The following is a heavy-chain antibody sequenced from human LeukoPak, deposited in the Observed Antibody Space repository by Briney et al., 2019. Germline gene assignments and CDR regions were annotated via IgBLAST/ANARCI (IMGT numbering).Heavy chain of an antibody. D-gene: IGHD3-16*01. J-gene: IGHJ6*02. Sequence: PSETLSLTCTVSGDSISGSYWTWVRQPPGQGLEWIGQIHYSGRADYNPSLKRRITISVDTSKNQMSLTLTSVTAADTAIYYCVRFGVDYDMGVWGQGTTVTVFS. CDR3: VRFGVDYDMGV. V-gene: IGHV4-59*01. CDR2: IHYSGRA. CDR1: GDSISGSY.